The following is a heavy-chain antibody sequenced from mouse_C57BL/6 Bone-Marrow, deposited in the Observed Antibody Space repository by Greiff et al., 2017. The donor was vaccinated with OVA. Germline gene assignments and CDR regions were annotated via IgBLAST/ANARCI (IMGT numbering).Heavy chain of an antibody. CDR3: ARGPGY. Sequence: VQLQQSGAELVMPGASVKLSCKASGYTFTSYWMHWVKQRPGQGLEWIGEIDPSDSYTNYNQQFKGKSTLTVDKSSSKAYMQLSSLTSEDSAVYYCARGPGYWGQGTTLTVSS. CDR1: GYTFTSYW. CDR2: IDPSDSYT. V-gene: IGHV1-69*01. J-gene: IGHJ2*01.